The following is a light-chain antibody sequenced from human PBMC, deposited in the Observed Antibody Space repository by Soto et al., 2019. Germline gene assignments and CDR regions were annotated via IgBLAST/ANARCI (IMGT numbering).Light chain of an antibody. CDR2: EVS. V-gene: IGLV2-14*01. CDR1: SGDVGGYHY. CDR3: SSYGSTSTRYV. J-gene: IGLJ1*01. Sequence: QSALTQPASVSGSPGQSITISCTGTSGDVGGYHYVSWYQQHPGKAPKLMIYEVSNRPSGVSNRFSGSKSGNTASLTISGLQAEDEADYFCSSYGSTSTRYVFGTGTKLTVL.